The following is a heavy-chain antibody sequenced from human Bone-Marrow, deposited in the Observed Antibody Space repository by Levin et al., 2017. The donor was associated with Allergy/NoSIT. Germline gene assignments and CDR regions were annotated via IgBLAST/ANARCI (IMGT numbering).Heavy chain of an antibody. Sequence: SQTLSLTCAVSGASVNNDNHYWNWIRQPPGKGLEWIGYIYYTGTTNYNPSLKSRVSMSLDTSNNQFSLSLSSMTAADTAVYYCARGGRTSRSDAFDFWGQGTMVPVSS. V-gene: IGHV4-61*01. CDR3: ARGGRTSRSDAFDF. CDR2: IYYTGTT. J-gene: IGHJ3*01. CDR1: GASVNNDNHY.